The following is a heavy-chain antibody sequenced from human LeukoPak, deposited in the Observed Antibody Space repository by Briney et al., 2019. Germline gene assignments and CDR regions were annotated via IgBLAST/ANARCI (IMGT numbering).Heavy chain of an antibody. CDR3: ARHWVRDDTSKRVAVDC. CDR1: GDSFTSYW. Sequence: GESLRTSCQASGDSFTSYWITCVRQVPGKGLEWMARIDPSDSFTNYSPSFEGHVTISVDKAISTAYVHWSSLKPSDTAMYYCARHWVRDDTSKRVAVDCWGQGTLVIVSS. CDR2: IDPSDSFT. J-gene: IGHJ4*02. D-gene: IGHD3-16*01. V-gene: IGHV5-10-1*01.